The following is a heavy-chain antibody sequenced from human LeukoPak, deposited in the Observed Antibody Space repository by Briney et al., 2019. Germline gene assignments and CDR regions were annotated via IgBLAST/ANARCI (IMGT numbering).Heavy chain of an antibody. CDR1: GFTFDDYA. CDR2: ISWNSGSI. D-gene: IGHD3-10*01. CDR3: AKGPGAYYYGSGRFDP. J-gene: IGHJ5*02. Sequence: GGSLRLSCAASGFTFDDYAMHWVRQAPGKGLEWVSGISWNSGSIGYADSVKGRFTISRDNAKNSLYLQMNSLRAEDMALCYCAKGPGAYYYGSGRFDPWGQGTLVTVSS. V-gene: IGHV3-9*03.